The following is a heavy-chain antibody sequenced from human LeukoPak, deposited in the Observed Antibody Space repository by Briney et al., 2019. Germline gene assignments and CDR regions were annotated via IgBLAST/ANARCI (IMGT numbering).Heavy chain of an antibody. D-gene: IGHD5-18*01. Sequence: SETLSLTCTVSGGSISSYYWSWIRQPPGKGLEWIGDIYYSGSTNYNPSLESRVTISVDTSKNQFSLKLSSVTAADTAVYYCTRGRFQLWPHYYFDYWGQGTLVTVSS. J-gene: IGHJ4*02. CDR1: GGSISSYY. CDR3: TRGRFQLWPHYYFDY. CDR2: IYYSGST. V-gene: IGHV4-59*01.